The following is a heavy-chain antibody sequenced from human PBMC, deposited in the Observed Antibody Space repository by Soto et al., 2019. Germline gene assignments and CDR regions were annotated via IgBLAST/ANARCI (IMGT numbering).Heavy chain of an antibody. V-gene: IGHV1-18*01. Sequence: ASVKVSCKASGYTFTSYGISWVRQAPGQGLEWMGWISAYNGNTNYAQKLQGRVTMTTDTSTSTAYMELRSLRSDDTAVYYCARLLEWDWNYGSDYYYYYMDVWGKGTTVTVSS. CDR1: GYTFTSYG. CDR3: ARLLEWDWNYGSDYYYYYMDV. CDR2: ISAYNGNT. J-gene: IGHJ6*03. D-gene: IGHD1-7*01.